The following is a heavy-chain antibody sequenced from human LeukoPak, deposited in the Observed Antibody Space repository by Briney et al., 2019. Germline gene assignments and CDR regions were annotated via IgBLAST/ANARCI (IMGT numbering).Heavy chain of an antibody. Sequence: SSQTLSLTCTVSGGSISSGGYYWSWLRQHPGKGLEWIGYIHYSGSTYYNPSLKSRVTISVDTSKNQFSLKLSSVTAADTAVYYCARQTNDWLYYYGMDVWGQGTTVTVSS. CDR3: ARQTNDWLYYYGMDV. D-gene: IGHD1-1*01. CDR1: GGSISSGGYY. J-gene: IGHJ6*02. CDR2: IHYSGST. V-gene: IGHV4-31*03.